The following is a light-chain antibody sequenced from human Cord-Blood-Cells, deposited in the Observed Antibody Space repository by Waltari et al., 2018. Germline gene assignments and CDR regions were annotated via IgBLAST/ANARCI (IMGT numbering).Light chain of an antibody. Sequence: SALTQPASVSGSPGQSIPISCTGTSRDVGGSNSDSWYQQHPGKAPKLMIYEVSNRPSGVSNRFSGSKSGNTASLTISGLQAEDEADYYCSSYTSSSTYVFGTGTKVTVL. CDR2: EVS. J-gene: IGLJ1*01. V-gene: IGLV2-14*01. CDR3: SSYTSSSTYV. CDR1: SRDVGGSNS.